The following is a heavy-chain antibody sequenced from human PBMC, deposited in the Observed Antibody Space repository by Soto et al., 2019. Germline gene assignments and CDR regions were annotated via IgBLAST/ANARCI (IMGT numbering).Heavy chain of an antibody. D-gene: IGHD2-21*01. CDR2: IVPMFAAP. V-gene: IGHV1-69*12. J-gene: IGHJ6*02. CDR1: GGTFSSFA. CDR3: ARDRVMRGNAYYYGMDV. Sequence: QVLLVQSGAEVKKPGSSVRVSCKTSGGTFSSFAISWVRLAPGQGLEWMGVIVPMFAAPTYAQKFQGRVSITAAESTRTAYAELSRLRSDATAVYYCARDRVMRGNAYYYGMDVWGQGTTVTVSS.